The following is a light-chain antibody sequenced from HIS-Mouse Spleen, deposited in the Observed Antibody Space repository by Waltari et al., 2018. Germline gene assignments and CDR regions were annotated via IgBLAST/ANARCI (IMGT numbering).Light chain of an antibody. CDR2: EGS. V-gene: IGLV2-23*01. CDR1: SSVGGSYNL. J-gene: IGLJ3*02. Sequence: QSALTQPASVSGSPGQSITISCPGTSSVGGSYNLVSWYQQHPGKAPKLMIYEGSKRPSGVSNRFSGSKSGNTASLTISGLQAEDEADYYCCSYAGSSTWVFGGGTKLTVL. CDR3: CSYAGSSTWV.